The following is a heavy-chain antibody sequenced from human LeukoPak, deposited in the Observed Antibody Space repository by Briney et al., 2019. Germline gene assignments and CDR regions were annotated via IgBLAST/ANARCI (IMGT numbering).Heavy chain of an antibody. J-gene: IGHJ3*02. D-gene: IGHD1-26*01. V-gene: IGHV1-2*02. CDR2: INPNSGGT. CDR3: ARDIYVGNDAFDI. CDR1: GYTFTGYY. Sequence: ASVKVSCKASGYTFTGYYMHWVRQAPGQGLEWMGWINPNSGGTNYAQKFQGRDTMTRDTSISTAYMELSRLRSDDTAVYYCARDIYVGNDAFDIWGQGTMVTVSS.